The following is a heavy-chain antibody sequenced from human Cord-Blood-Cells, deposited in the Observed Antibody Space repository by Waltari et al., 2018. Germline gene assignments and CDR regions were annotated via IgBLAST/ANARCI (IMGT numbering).Heavy chain of an antibody. V-gene: IGHV4-4*07. Sequence: QVQLQESGPGLVKPSETLSLTCTVSGGSISSYYWSWIRQPAGKGLEWIGRIYTSGSTNYNPSLKGRVTMSVDTSKNQFSLKLSSVTAADTAVYYCARDLGIVVVPAANPNWYFDLWGRGTLVTVSS. J-gene: IGHJ2*01. D-gene: IGHD2-2*01. CDR2: IYTSGST. CDR1: GGSISSYY. CDR3: ARDLGIVVVPAANPNWYFDL.